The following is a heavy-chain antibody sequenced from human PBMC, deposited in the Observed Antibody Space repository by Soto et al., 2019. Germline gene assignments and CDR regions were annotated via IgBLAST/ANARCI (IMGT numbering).Heavy chain of an antibody. D-gene: IGHD2-2*01. CDR1: GGSISSGDYY. CDR3: ARDVGSSHGPGHPHYFDY. Sequence: SETLSLTCTVSGGSISSGDYYWSWIRQPPGKVLEWIGYIYYNGNTYYNPSLKSRATISLDTSRNQFSLNLNSVTAADTAVYYCARDVGSSHGPGHPHYFDYWGQGTLVTVSS. J-gene: IGHJ4*02. V-gene: IGHV4-30-4*01. CDR2: IYYNGNT.